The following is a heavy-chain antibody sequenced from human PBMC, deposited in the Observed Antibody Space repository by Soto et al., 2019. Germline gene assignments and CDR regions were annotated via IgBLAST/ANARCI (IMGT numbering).Heavy chain of an antibody. J-gene: IGHJ6*03. Sequence: GGSLRLSCAASGFTFSDHYMDWVRQAPGKGLEWVGRTRNKANSYTTEYAASVKGRFTISRDDSKNSLYLQMNSLKTEDTAVYYCARALHGCSITMVRGVNCFGYYYMDVWGKGTTVTVSS. D-gene: IGHD3-10*01. CDR3: ARALHGCSITMVRGVNCFGYYYMDV. CDR1: GFTFSDHY. V-gene: IGHV3-72*01. CDR2: TRNKANSYTT.